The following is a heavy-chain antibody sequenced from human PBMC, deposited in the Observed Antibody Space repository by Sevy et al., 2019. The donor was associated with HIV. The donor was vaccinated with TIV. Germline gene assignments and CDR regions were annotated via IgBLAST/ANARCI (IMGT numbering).Heavy chain of an antibody. J-gene: IGHJ5*02. Sequence: SETLSLTCTVSGGSISSYYWSWIRQPQGKGLEWIGHIYYSGSTNYNPSLTSRVTISVDTSKNQFSLKLSSVTAADTAVYYCARLFRHDWFDPWGQGTLVTVSS. CDR2: IYYSGST. CDR1: GGSISSYY. V-gene: IGHV4-59*12. CDR3: ARLFRHDWFDP. D-gene: IGHD2-21*01.